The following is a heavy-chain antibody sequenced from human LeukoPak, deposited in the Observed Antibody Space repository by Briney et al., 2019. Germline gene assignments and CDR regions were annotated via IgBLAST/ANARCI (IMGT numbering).Heavy chain of an antibody. CDR1: GFTFSSYS. Sequence: GGSLRLSCAASGFTFSSYSMNWVRQAPGKGLEWVSSISSSSSYIYYADSVKGRFTISRDNAKNSLYLQMNSLRAEDTAVYYCAPLGGSYYNFDYWGQGTLVTVSS. CDR3: APLGGSYYNFDY. CDR2: ISSSSSYI. D-gene: IGHD1-26*01. V-gene: IGHV3-21*01. J-gene: IGHJ4*02.